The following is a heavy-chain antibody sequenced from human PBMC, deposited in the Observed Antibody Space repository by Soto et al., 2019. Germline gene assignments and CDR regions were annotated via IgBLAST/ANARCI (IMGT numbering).Heavy chain of an antibody. CDR3: AGGNRGYTYGA. CDR1: GLSFSTYS. D-gene: IGHD5-18*01. J-gene: IGHJ5*02. Sequence: EVQLVESGGGFVQPWGSLSLSCAASGLSFSTYSTNWDRQPPGKGLEWVSYISSSSSTIYYADSVKGRFTISRDNAKNSLSRQMNSLRVEDTAVYYCAGGNRGYTYGAWGQGALVTVSS. CDR2: ISSSSSTI. V-gene: IGHV3-48*01.